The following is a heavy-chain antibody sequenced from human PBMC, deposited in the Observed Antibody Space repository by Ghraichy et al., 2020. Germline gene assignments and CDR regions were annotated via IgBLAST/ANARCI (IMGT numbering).Heavy chain of an antibody. CDR2: IYYSGST. CDR3: ASQPNMIVVGGGFDY. V-gene: IGHV4-39*01. J-gene: IGHJ4*02. CDR1: GGSISSSSYY. Sequence: SETLSLTCTVSGGSISSSSYYWGWIRQPPGKGLEWIGSIYYSGSTYYNPSLKSRFTISVDTSKNQFSLKLSSVTAADTAVYYCASQPNMIVVGGGFDYWGQGTLVTVSS. D-gene: IGHD3-22*01.